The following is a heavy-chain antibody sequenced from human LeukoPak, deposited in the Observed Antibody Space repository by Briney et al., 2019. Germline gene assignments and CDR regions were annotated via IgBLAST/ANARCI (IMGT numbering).Heavy chain of an antibody. CDR3: ARGGGILTGYPFDY. J-gene: IGHJ4*02. CDR2: IYYSGST. Sequence: SETLSLTCTVSGGSISSSSYYWGWIRQPPGEGLEWIGSIYYSGSTYYNPSLKSRVTISVDTSKNQFSLKLSSVTAADTAVYYCARGGGILTGYPFDYWGQGTLVTVFS. D-gene: IGHD3-9*01. V-gene: IGHV4-39*07. CDR1: GGSISSSSYY.